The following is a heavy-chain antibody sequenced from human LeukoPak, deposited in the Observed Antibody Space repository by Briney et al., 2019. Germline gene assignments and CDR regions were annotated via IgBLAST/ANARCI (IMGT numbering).Heavy chain of an antibody. CDR2: ISYDGSNK. V-gene: IGHV3-30*18. J-gene: IGHJ4*02. CDR1: GFTFSSYG. CDR3: AKDTHYYGLGSYSIDY. Sequence: GRSLRLSCAASGFTFSSYGMHSVRQAPGKGLEWVAVISYDGSNKYYADSVKGRFTISRDNPKNTLYLQMNSLRAEDTAVYYCAKDTHYYGLGSYSIDYWGQRTLVTVSS. D-gene: IGHD3-10*01.